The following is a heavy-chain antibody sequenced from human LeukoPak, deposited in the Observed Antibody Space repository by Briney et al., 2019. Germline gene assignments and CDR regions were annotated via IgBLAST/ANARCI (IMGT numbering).Heavy chain of an antibody. Sequence: GGSLRLSCAASGFTFSSYAMHWVRQAPGKGLEWVAVISYDGSNKYYADSVKGRFTISRDNSKSTLFLDMNSLRDDDTAIYYCARPRWPLEYWGQGSLVIVSS. V-gene: IGHV3-30-3*01. CDR1: GFTFSSYA. D-gene: IGHD5-24*01. J-gene: IGHJ4*02. CDR3: ARPRWPLEY. CDR2: ISYDGSNK.